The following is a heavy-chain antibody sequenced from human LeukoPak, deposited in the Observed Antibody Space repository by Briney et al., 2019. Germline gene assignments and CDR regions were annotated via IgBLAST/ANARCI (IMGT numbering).Heavy chain of an antibody. CDR3: ASHHYSSGWYNFDY. CDR2: IYSGGST. J-gene: IGHJ4*02. Sequence: GGSLRLSCAASGFTVSSKYMSWVRQAPGKGLEWVSVIYSGGSTYYADSVKGRFTISRDNSKNTLYLQMNSLRAEDTAVYYCASHHYSSGWYNFDYWGQGTLVTVSS. V-gene: IGHV3-53*05. D-gene: IGHD6-19*01. CDR1: GFTVSSKY.